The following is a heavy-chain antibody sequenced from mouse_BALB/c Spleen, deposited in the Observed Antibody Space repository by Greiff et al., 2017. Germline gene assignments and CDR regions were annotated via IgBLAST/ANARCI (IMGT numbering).Heavy chain of an antibody. J-gene: IGHJ2*01. CDR1: GFNIKDTY. Sequence: EVQLQQSGAELVKPGASVKLSCTASGFNIKDTYMHWVKQRPEQGLEWIGRIDPANGNTKYDPKFQGKATITADTSSNTAYLQLSSLTSEDTAVYYCASEGYGNYGFDYWGQGTTLTVSS. D-gene: IGHD2-1*01. CDR3: ASEGYGNYGFDY. V-gene: IGHV14-3*02. CDR2: IDPANGNT.